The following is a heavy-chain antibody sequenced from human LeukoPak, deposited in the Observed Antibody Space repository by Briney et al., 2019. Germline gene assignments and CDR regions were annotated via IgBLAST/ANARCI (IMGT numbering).Heavy chain of an antibody. D-gene: IGHD6-13*01. CDR3: ARAHSSSWYEWFDP. V-gene: IGHV6-1*01. Sequence: SHTLSLTCAISGDSVSSNSAAWNWIRQSPSIGLEWLGRTYYRSKWYNDYAVSVKSRITINPDTSKNQFSLQLNSVTPEDTAVYYCARAHSSSWYEWFDPWGQGTLVTVSS. CDR1: GDSVSSNSAA. J-gene: IGHJ5*02. CDR2: TYYRSKWYN.